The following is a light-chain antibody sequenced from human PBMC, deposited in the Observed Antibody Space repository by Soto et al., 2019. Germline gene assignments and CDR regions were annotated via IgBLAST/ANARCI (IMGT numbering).Light chain of an antibody. CDR2: LGS. CDR1: QSLLQSNGYNY. J-gene: IGKJ2*01. Sequence: DIVMTQSPLSLPVTPGEPASISCRSSQSLLQSNGYNYLDWYLQKPGQSPQLLIYLGSNRASGVPDRFSGSGSGIDFTLKISRVEAEDVGVYYCMQALQTPYTFGQGTKLEIK. V-gene: IGKV2-28*01. CDR3: MQALQTPYT.